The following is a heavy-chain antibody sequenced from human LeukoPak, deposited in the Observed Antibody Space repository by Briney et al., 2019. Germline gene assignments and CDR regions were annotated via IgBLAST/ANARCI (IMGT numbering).Heavy chain of an antibody. J-gene: IGHJ4*02. Sequence: PGGSLRLSCAASGFTFSDYYMSWIRQAPGKGLEWASYISSSGSTIYYADSVKGRFTISRDNAKNSLYLQMNSLRAEDTAVYYCARIQKGDYSSFDYWGQGTLVTVSS. CDR2: ISSSGSTI. CDR1: GFTFSDYY. V-gene: IGHV3-11*01. CDR3: ARIQKGDYSSFDY. D-gene: IGHD4-17*01.